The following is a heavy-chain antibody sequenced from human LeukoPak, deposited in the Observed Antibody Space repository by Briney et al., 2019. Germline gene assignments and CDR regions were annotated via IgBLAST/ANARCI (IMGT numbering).Heavy chain of an antibody. CDR1: GGSISSSSYY. D-gene: IGHD2-21*02. V-gene: IGHV4-39*07. Sequence: SETLSLTCTVSGGSISSSSYYWGWIRQPPGKGLEWIGSIYHSGSTYYNPSLKSRVTISVDTSKNQFSLKLSSVTAADTAVYYCASCGGDCYRMSFYYYYMDVWGKGTTVTVSS. CDR2: IYHSGST. J-gene: IGHJ6*03. CDR3: ASCGGDCYRMSFYYYYMDV.